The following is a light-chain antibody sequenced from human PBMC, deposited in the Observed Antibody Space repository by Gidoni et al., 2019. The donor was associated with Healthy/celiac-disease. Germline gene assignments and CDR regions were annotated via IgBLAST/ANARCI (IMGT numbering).Light chain of an antibody. CDR1: QSISSW. Sequence: DIQMTQSPSTLSASVGDRVTITCRASQSISSWLDWYQQKPGKAPKLLIYKASSLESGVPSRFSGSGSGTEFTLTISSLQPDDFAPYYCQQYNSYGTFGQGTKVEIK. J-gene: IGKJ1*01. CDR2: KAS. CDR3: QQYNSYGT. V-gene: IGKV1-5*03.